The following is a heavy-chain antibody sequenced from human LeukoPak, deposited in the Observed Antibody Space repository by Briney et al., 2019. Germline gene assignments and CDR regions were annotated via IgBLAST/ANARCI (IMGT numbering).Heavy chain of an antibody. V-gene: IGHV3-21*01. CDR3: ARVKFQEKYFDY. Sequence: GGSLRLSCAASGFTFRSYSMNWGRQAPGKGLEWVSSISSSSSYIYYADSVKGRFTISRDNAKNSLYLQVNSLRAEDTAVYYCARVKFQEKYFDYWGQGTLVTVSS. CDR2: ISSSSSYI. CDR1: GFTFRSYS. J-gene: IGHJ4*02.